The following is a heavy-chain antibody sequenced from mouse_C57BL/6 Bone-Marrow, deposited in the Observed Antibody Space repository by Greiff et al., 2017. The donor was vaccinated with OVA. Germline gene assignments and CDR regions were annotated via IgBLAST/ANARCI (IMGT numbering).Heavy chain of an antibody. CDR3: ARRYYYGSSSWYFDV. J-gene: IGHJ1*03. D-gene: IGHD1-1*01. Sequence: EVQLQQSGPELVKPGASVKIPCKASGYTFTDYNMDWVKQSHGKSLEWIGDINPNNGGTIYNQKFKGKATLTVDKSSSTAYMGLRSLTSEDTAVYYGARRYYYGSSSWYFDVWGTGTTVTVSS. CDR2: INPNNGGT. V-gene: IGHV1-18*01. CDR1: GYTFTDYN.